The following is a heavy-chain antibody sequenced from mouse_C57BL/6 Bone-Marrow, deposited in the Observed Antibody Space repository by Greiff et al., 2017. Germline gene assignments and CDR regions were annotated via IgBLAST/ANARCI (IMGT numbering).Heavy chain of an antibody. J-gene: IGHJ3*01. D-gene: IGHD1-1*01. Sequence: KESCKASGYTFTSYRMHWVKQRPGRGLEWIGRIDPNSGGTKYNEKFKSKATLTVDKPSSTAYMQLSSLTSEDSAVYYCARGGIYYYGSRPFAYWGQGTLVTVSA. V-gene: IGHV1-72*01. CDR2: IDPNSGGT. CDR3: ARGGIYYYGSRPFAY. CDR1: GYTFTSYR.